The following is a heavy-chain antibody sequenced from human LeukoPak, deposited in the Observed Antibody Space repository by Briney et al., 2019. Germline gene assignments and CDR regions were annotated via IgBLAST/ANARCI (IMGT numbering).Heavy chain of an antibody. CDR1: GFTFSSYA. J-gene: IGHJ4*02. CDR3: VAYNYYAGNNPFDY. V-gene: IGHV3-23*01. D-gene: IGHD1/OR15-1a*01. CDR2: IHGRGGST. Sequence: GGSLRLSCAASGFTFSSYAMSWVRQAPGKGLEWVSGIHGRGGSTYYVDSVRGRLTISRDNSKNTLYLQMSSLRDEDTAVYYCVAYNYYAGNNPFDYWGQGALVTVSS.